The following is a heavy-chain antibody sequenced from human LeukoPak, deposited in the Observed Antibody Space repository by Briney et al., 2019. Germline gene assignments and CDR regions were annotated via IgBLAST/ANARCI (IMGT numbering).Heavy chain of an antibody. CDR2: ISPSATTI. V-gene: IGHV3-48*03. D-gene: IGHD1-26*01. J-gene: IGHJ5*02. CDR1: GFTFSSYE. Sequence: GGSLRLSCAASGFTFSSYEMTWFRQAPGKGLEWVSYISPSATTISYADSVKGRFTISRDNAKNSLCLQMNSLRAEDSSVYYCARKTVGAKNWFDPWGQGTLVTVSS. CDR3: ARKTVGAKNWFDP.